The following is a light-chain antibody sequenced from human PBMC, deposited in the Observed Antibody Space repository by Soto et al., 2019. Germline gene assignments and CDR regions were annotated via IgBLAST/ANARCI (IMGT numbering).Light chain of an antibody. V-gene: IGLV2-14*01. J-gene: IGLJ2*01. CDR2: DVS. CDR1: SSDIGVYNY. CDR3: SSYTTTSTVV. Sequence: QSALTQPASVSGSPGQSITISCTGTSSDIGVYNYVSWYQQHPGKAPKLMIYDVSNRPSGVSNRFSGSKSGNTASLTISGLHAEDAADYYCSSYTTTSTVVFGGGTKVTVL.